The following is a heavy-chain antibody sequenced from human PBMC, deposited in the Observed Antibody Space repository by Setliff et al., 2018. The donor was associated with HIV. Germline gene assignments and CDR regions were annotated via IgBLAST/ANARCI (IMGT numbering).Heavy chain of an antibody. D-gene: IGHD3-22*01. CDR1: GGSISSSSYY. CDR3: ARAGDYYDTRNYLTRGPTSFDI. V-gene: IGHV4-39*07. CDR2: IYYSGST. Sequence: SETLSLTCTVSGGSISSSSYYWGWIRQPPGKGLEWIGSIYYSGSTYYNPSLKSRVTISEDTSKNQFSLKLSSVTAADTAVYYCARAGDYYDTRNYLTRGPTSFDIWGQGTMVTVSS. J-gene: IGHJ3*02.